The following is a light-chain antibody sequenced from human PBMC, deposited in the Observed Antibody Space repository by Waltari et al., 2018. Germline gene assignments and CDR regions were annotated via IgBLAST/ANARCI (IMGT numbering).Light chain of an antibody. CDR2: EVS. CDR3: TSYTSTSTYVV. CDR1: SSDVGSYNR. J-gene: IGLJ2*01. Sequence: QSALTQPPSVSGSPGQSVTISCPGTSSDVGSYNRVSWYQQPPGTAPKLMIYEVSNRPSGVPDRFSGSKSGNTASLTISGLQAEYEADYYCTSYTSTSTYVVFGGGTKLTVL. V-gene: IGLV2-18*02.